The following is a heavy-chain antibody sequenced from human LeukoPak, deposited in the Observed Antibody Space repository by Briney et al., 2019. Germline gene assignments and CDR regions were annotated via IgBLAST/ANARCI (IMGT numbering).Heavy chain of an antibody. Sequence: HPGRPLRLSCAASGFTFSSYAMHWVRQAPGKGLEWVAVISYDGSNKYYADSVKGRFTISRDNSKNTLYLQMNSLRAEDTAVYYCARDLGGYSYGYSFDYWGQGTLSPSPQ. J-gene: IGHJ4*02. CDR1: GFTFSSYA. CDR2: ISYDGSNK. V-gene: IGHV3-30*04. CDR3: ARDLGGYSYGYSFDY. D-gene: IGHD5-18*01.